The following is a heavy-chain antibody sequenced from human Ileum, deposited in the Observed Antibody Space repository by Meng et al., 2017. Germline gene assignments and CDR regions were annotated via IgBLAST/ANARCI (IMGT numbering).Heavy chain of an antibody. CDR1: GFSFSDTW. V-gene: IGHV3-15*01. CDR2: IKSKTTGGTA. Sequence: GESLKISCAASGFSFSDTWMSWVRQAPGKGLEWVGSIKSKTTGGTADYGAPVKDRFTISRDDSTNTLYLQMNSLTTEDTGVYFCVSTHFSDSSCKSWGQGTLVTVSS. J-gene: IGHJ4*02. CDR3: VSTHFSDSSCKS. D-gene: IGHD3-22*01.